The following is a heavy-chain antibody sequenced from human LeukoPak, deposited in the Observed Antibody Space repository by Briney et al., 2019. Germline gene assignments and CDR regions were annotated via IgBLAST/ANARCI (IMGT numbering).Heavy chain of an antibody. CDR3: ARAYCSDGSCYFDY. Sequence: GGSLRLSCAASGLSFSDAWMSWVRQAPGKGLEWASYISGSGDIIYYADSVKGRFTISRDNAKNSLYLQMNSLRAEDTAVYYCARAYCSDGSCYFDYWGQGTLVSVSS. J-gene: IGHJ4*02. CDR2: ISGSGDII. D-gene: IGHD2-15*01. CDR1: GLSFSDAW. V-gene: IGHV3-11*04.